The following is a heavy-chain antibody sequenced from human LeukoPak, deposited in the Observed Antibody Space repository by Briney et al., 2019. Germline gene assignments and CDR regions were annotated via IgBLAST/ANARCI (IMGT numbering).Heavy chain of an antibody. J-gene: IGHJ4*02. CDR3: VKDPYFGDYPSASFDH. V-gene: IGHV3-30*02. CDR1: GFAFSTFA. Sequence: PGGSLRLSCAASGFAFSTFAMHWVRLVPGKGLEWLACIRSDGTKTYYGDSAKGRFTISRDNSKNTVLLEMNRLRSDDTALFYCVKDPYFGDYPSASFDHWGQGTLVSVSS. CDR2: IRSDGTKT. D-gene: IGHD4-17*01.